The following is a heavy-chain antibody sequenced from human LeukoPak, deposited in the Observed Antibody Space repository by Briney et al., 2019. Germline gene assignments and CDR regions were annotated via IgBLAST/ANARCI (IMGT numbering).Heavy chain of an antibody. CDR2: IWYDGSNE. CDR1: GFTFSSYG. V-gene: IGHV3-33*06. J-gene: IGHJ4*02. CDR3: AKAGFLGY. Sequence: PGRSLRLSCAASGFTFSSYGMHWVRQAPGKGLEWVAVIWYDGSNEYYADSVKGRFTIYRDNSKNTLYLQMNSLRAEDTAVYYCAKAGFLGYWGQGTLVTVSS. D-gene: IGHD3-3*01.